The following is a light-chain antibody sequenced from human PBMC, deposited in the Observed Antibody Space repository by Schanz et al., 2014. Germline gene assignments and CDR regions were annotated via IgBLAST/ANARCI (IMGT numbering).Light chain of an antibody. CDR3: ATWDDGLTARV. CDR2: SNN. V-gene: IGLV1-44*01. J-gene: IGLJ3*02. Sequence: QSVLTQAPSASGTPGQRVTISCSGSSSNIGGYTVNWYQHLPGTAPKLLIYSNNQRPSGVPDRFSASKSDTSASLAISGLQSEDEADYYCATWDDGLTARVFGGGTKLTVL. CDR1: SSNIGGYT.